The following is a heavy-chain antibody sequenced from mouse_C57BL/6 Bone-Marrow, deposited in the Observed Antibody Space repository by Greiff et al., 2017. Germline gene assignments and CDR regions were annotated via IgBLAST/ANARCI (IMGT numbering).Heavy chain of an antibody. CDR3: ARTSYYGSRNWYFDV. J-gene: IGHJ1*03. CDR1: GFTFSSYG. Sequence: EVQLVESGGDLVKPGGSLKLSCAASGFTFSSYGLSLVRQPPHKKLVWVATHTSGGIYTYYPDSVKGRFTISRDNAKNTLYLQMSSLKSEDTAMYYCARTSYYGSRNWYFDVWGTGTTVTVSS. D-gene: IGHD1-1*01. V-gene: IGHV5-6*01. CDR2: HTSGGIYT.